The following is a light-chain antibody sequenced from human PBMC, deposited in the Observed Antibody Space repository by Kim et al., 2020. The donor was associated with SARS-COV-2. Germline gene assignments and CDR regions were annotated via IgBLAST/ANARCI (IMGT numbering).Light chain of an antibody. CDR1: RCNIGDNS. CDR3: AAWDDRLNGYV. J-gene: IGLJ1*01. V-gene: IGLV1-44*01. Sequence: GRRGTISCSGGRCNIGDNSVKWYQQLPGGAPKLLIYINNQRPSGAPDRFSGSKSGTSASLAISGLQSEDEADYYCAAWDDRLNGYVFGTGTKVTVL. CDR2: INN.